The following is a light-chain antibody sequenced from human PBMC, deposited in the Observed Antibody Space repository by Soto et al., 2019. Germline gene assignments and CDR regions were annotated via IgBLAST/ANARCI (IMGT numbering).Light chain of an antibody. V-gene: IGKV3-20*01. CDR2: GAS. CDR1: QSVSSSF. J-gene: IGKJ2*01. CDR3: QHYGTSPIYT. Sequence: EIVLTQSPGTLSLSPGERATLSCRASQSVSSSFLAWYQQKPGHAPRLLIYGASSRATGIPHRFSGSGSGTDFTLTISRLEPEDFAAYYCQHYGTSPIYTFGQGTKLEIK.